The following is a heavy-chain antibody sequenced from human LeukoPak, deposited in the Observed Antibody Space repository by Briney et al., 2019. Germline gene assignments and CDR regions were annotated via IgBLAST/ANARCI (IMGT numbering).Heavy chain of an antibody. V-gene: IGHV3-23*01. Sequence: PGGSLRLSCAASGFTFSSYAMTWVRQAPGKGLQWVSAISGGGVSTYYADSVKGRFTISRDNSKNTLYLQMNSLRAEDTAVYYCAISTYYYYMDVWGKGTTVTISS. CDR1: GFTFSSYA. CDR2: ISGGGVST. J-gene: IGHJ6*03. CDR3: AISTYYYYMDV.